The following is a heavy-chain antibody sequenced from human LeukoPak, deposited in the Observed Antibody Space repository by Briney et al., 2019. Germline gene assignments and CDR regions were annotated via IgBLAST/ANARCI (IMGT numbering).Heavy chain of an antibody. CDR1: GFTLSTYG. V-gene: IGHV3-23*01. CDR2: MSDSGTNT. Sequence: GGTLRLSCGASGFTLSTYGMTWVRQAPGKGLEWVSGMSDSGTNTYYADSVKGRFTISRDNSKNTLYLQMNSLRAEDTAVYYCAKGGAVSSKSITMVRGTRRYYYYMDVWGKGTTVTISS. D-gene: IGHD3-10*01. J-gene: IGHJ6*03. CDR3: AKGGAVSSKSITMVRGTRRYYYYMDV.